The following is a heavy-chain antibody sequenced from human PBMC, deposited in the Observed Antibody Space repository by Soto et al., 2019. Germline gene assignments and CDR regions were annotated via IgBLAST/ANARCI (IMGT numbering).Heavy chain of an antibody. D-gene: IGHD1-1*01. Sequence: KASETLSLTCTVSGGSFSGYFWTWIRQPPGKGLEWLAEINHSGITNYNPSVESRVSMSVDTSKNRFSLRLYSVTAADTAVYYCVRGPYNYNSRYFDYWGQGTLVTV. J-gene: IGHJ4*02. CDR1: GGSFSGYF. V-gene: IGHV4-34*01. CDR2: INHSGIT. CDR3: VRGPYNYNSRYFDY.